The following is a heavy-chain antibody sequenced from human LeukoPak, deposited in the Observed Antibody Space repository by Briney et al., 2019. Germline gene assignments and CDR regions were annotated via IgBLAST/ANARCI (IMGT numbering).Heavy chain of an antibody. Sequence: GGSLRLSCAASGFTFSSYSMNWVRQAPGKGLEWVSSISSSSSYIYYADSVKGRFTISRDNAKNSLYLQMNSLRADDTAVYYCARGFSEDYGDYFDYWGQGTLVTVSS. CDR2: ISSSSSYI. CDR3: ARGFSEDYGDYFDY. D-gene: IGHD4-17*01. V-gene: IGHV3-21*04. J-gene: IGHJ4*02. CDR1: GFTFSSYS.